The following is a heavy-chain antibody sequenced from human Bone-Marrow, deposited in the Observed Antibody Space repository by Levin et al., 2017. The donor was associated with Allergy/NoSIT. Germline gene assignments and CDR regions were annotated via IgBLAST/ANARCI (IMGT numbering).Heavy chain of an antibody. CDR3: ADVGHSYGLDA. D-gene: IGHD5-12*01. CDR1: GFTFTDHY. V-gene: IGHV3-72*01. J-gene: IGHJ6*04. CDR2: IANKGGNYNT. Sequence: GESLKISCAGSGFTFTDHYIDWVRQAPGMGLEWVGRIANKGGNYNTQYAASVKGRFTISRDDSKNSVYLQMSSLKTEDTAVYYCADVGHSYGLDAWGEGTAVTVSS.